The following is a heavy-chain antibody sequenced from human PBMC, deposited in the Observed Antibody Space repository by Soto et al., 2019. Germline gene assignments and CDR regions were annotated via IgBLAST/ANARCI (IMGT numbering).Heavy chain of an antibody. V-gene: IGHV4-34*01. J-gene: IGHJ4*02. CDR2: INHSGST. CDR1: GGSFSGYY. CDR3: ARIPTGDY. D-gene: IGHD4-17*01. Sequence: SETLSLTCAVYGGSFSGYYWSWIRQPPGKGLEWIGEINHSGSTNYNPSLKIRVTISVDTSKNQFSLKLSSVTAADTAVYYCARIPTGDYWGQGTLVTVSS.